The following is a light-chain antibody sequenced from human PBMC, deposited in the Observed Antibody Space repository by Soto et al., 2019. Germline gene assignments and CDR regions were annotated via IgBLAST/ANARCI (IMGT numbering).Light chain of an antibody. CDR3: QQYGGSPRVT. CDR1: QSVTSNY. V-gene: IGKV3-20*01. Sequence: EIVLTQSPGTLSLSPGERATLSCRASQSVTSNYLAWYQQKPGQAPRLLIYGASSRATGIPDRFSGSGSGTDFTLTISRLEPEDFAVYYCQQYGGSPRVTFGGGTKVVIK. CDR2: GAS. J-gene: IGKJ4*01.